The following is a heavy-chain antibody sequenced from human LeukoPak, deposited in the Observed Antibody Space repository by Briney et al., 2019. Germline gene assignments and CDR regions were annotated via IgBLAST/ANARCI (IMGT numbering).Heavy chain of an antibody. CDR1: GLPFREYS. CDR2: ISKSSTFI. Sequence: GGSLRLSCVASGLPFREYSMNWVRQAPGKGLDWVSCISKSSTFIHYAESVKGRLTISRDNAKNSLFLQMNSLRVEDTAVYYSVGGNRAYYYDTSGYYVESFDIWGQGTMVTVSS. V-gene: IGHV3-21*01. CDR3: VGGNRAYYYDTSGYYVESFDI. D-gene: IGHD3-22*01. J-gene: IGHJ3*02.